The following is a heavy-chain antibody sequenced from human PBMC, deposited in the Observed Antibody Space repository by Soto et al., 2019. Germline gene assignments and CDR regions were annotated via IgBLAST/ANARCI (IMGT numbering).Heavy chain of an antibody. CDR1: GFTFSSYG. D-gene: IGHD6-6*01. CDR3: AKDLFKDQQLVPRY. CDR2: ISYDGSNK. V-gene: IGHV3-30*18. J-gene: IGHJ4*02. Sequence: PGGSLRLSCAASGFTFSSYGMHWVRQAPGKGLEWVAVISYDGSNKYYADSVKGRFTISRDNSKNTLYLQMNSLRAEDTAVYYCAKDLFKDQQLVPRYWGQGTLVTVSS.